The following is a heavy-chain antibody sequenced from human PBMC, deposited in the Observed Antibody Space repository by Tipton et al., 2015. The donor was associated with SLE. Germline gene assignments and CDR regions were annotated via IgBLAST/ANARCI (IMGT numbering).Heavy chain of an antibody. J-gene: IGHJ4*02. CDR2: ISYSGGT. V-gene: IGHV4-30-4*08. CDR3: ARSLGAGFCSGGNCFEPLDY. D-gene: IGHD2-15*01. Sequence: TLSLTCSVSGASISSGAIYWSWFRHHPGKGLEWIGYISYSGGTYYNPTLKSRVTMSADTSKNQFSLKLNSVTAVDTAIYYCARSLGAGFCSGGNCFEPLDYWGQGILVTVSS. CDR1: GASISSGAIY.